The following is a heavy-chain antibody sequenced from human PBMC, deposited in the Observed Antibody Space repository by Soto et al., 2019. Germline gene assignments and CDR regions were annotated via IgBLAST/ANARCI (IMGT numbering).Heavy chain of an antibody. CDR1: GFTFSGYW. D-gene: IGHD3-3*01. V-gene: IGHV3-74*01. Sequence: EAQLVESGGGLVQPGGSLRLSCAASGFTFSGYWMHWIRQAPGKGLVWVSRISPDGTSTAYADSVKGRFTISGDNAKNTLYLHMISLRAEDTAVYYCTRDPPGIGVDFGGQGTLVTVSS. CDR2: ISPDGTST. J-gene: IGHJ4*02. CDR3: TRDPPGIGVDF.